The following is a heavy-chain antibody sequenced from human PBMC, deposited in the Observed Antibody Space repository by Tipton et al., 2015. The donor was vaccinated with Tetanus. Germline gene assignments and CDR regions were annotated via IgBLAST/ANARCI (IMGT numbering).Heavy chain of an antibody. CDR3: ARDRDWGLDY. V-gene: IGHV1-18*01. J-gene: IGHJ4*02. Sequence: QLVQSGVEVKEPGASAKVSCKASGYTFTTNGISWVRQAPGQGLEWMGWISANSGNTKYAQKFQGRVTMTTETPTSTVYMELRSLRSDDTAVYFCARDRDWGLDYWGQGTLVTVSS. CDR1: GYTFTTNG. D-gene: IGHD7-27*01. CDR2: ISANSGNT.